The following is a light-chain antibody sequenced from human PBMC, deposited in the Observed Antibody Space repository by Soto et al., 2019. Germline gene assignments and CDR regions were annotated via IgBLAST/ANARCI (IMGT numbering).Light chain of an antibody. CDR3: SALDDNIYGPV. CDR1: SSDIGSNP. CDR2: RDN. V-gene: IGLV1-44*01. Sequence: QSVLTQPPSASGTPGQRVAISCSGGSSDIGSNPVNWYLHLPGAAPKLLIYRDNQRPSGVPDRFSGSKSGTSASLTISGLQSEDEADYFCSALDDNIYGPVFGGGTKLTVL. J-gene: IGLJ2*01.